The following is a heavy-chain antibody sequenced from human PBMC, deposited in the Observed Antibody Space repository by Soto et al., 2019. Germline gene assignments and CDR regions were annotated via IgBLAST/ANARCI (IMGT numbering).Heavy chain of an antibody. CDR1: GYTFTGYY. J-gene: IGHJ6*02. V-gene: IGHV1-2*04. CDR3: ARGSPYFRGYYYYGMDV. D-gene: IGHD3-10*01. Sequence: ASVKVSCKASGYTFTGYYMHWVRQAPGQGLEWMGWINPNSGGTNYAQKFQGWVTMTRDTSISTAYMEMSRLRSDDTAVYYCARGSPYFRGYYYYGMDVWGQGTTVTVSS. CDR2: INPNSGGT.